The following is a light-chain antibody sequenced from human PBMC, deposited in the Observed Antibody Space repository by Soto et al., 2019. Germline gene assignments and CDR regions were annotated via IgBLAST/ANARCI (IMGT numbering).Light chain of an antibody. CDR3: CSYTRSYTWV. Sequence: QSVLTQPASVSGSPRQSITISCTGTSSDVGDGDFVSWYQQSQGNAPKLMIYKVSNRPSGVSNRFSGSKSGKTASLTISGLQAEEEADYYCCSYTRSYTWVFGGGTKLPVL. V-gene: IGLV2-14*01. J-gene: IGLJ3*02. CDR2: KVS. CDR1: SSDVGDGDF.